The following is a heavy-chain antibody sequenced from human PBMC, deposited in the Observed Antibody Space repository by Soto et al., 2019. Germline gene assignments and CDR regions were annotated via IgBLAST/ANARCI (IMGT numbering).Heavy chain of an antibody. D-gene: IGHD6-13*01. CDR2: IYYSGST. Sequence: QVQLQEAGPGLVKPSQTLSLTCTVSGGSISSGDYYWSWIRQPPGKGLEWLGYIYYSGSTYYNPSLKSRVTISVDTSKNQFSLKLSSVTAADTAVYYCARSIAAAGYYFDYWGQGSLVTVSS. CDR3: ARSIAAAGYYFDY. V-gene: IGHV4-30-4*01. CDR1: GGSISSGDYY. J-gene: IGHJ4*02.